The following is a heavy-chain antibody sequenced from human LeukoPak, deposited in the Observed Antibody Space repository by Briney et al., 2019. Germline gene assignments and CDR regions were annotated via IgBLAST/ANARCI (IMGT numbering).Heavy chain of an antibody. CDR1: GGSISSSSYY. J-gene: IGHJ3*02. D-gene: IGHD2-21*01. CDR2: IYYSGST. V-gene: IGHV4-39*01. Sequence: SETLSLTCTVSGGSISSSSYYWGWIRQPPGKGLEWIGSIYYSGSTYYNPSLKSRVTISVDTSKNQFSLKLSSVTAADTAVHYCARHAIVVVIAISPDAFDIWGQGTMVTVSS. CDR3: ARHAIVVVIAISPDAFDI.